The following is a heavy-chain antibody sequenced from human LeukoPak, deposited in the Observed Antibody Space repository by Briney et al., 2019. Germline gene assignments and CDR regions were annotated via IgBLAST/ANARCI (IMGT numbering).Heavy chain of an antibody. CDR1: GFPFNSHY. J-gene: IGHJ4*02. CDR3: VRGDYGDYTLFDY. D-gene: IGHD4-17*01. CDR2: IYSGGST. V-gene: IGHV3-53*01. Sequence: PGGSLRLSLSASGFPFNSHYKSWVRQASEKGLEWVSVIYSGGSTYCADSVKGRFTISRDNSKNTLYLQMNSLRAEDTAVYYCVRGDYGDYTLFDYWGQGTLVTVSS.